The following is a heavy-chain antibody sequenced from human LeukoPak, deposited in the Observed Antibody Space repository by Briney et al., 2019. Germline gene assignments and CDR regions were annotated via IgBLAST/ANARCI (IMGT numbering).Heavy chain of an antibody. V-gene: IGHV3-30*18. J-gene: IGHJ4*02. CDR3: AKDRSSSGYYYFDY. D-gene: IGHD3-22*01. CDR2: VSYDGNNK. CDR1: GFTFSSYA. Sequence: GGSLRLSCAASGFTFSSYAMHWVRQAPGKGLEWVAVVSYDGNNKYYADSVKGRFTISRDNSKNTLYLQMISLRAEDTAVYYCAKDRSSSGYYYFDYWGQGTLVTVSS.